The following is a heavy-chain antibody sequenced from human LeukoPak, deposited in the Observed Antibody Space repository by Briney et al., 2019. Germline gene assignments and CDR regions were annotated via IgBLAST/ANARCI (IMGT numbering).Heavy chain of an antibody. J-gene: IGHJ6*02. V-gene: IGHV1-58*02. D-gene: IGHD1-1*01. CDR1: GFTFTTSA. Sequence: GTSVKVSCKASGFTFTTSAMQWVRQARGQRLEWIGWIVVGSGNTNYAQKFQERVTITRDMSTSTAYMELSSLRAEDTAVYYCARDSRYTMDVWGQGTTVTVSS. CDR3: ARDSRYTMDV. CDR2: IVVGSGNT.